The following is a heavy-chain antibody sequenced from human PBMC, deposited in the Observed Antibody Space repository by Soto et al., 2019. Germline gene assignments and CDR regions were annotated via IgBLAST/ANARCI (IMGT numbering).Heavy chain of an antibody. V-gene: IGHV3-53*02. CDR3: GSIAVGAGFDP. CDR2: IHSDGGT. CDR1: GFNVIYNY. Sequence: EVQLVERGGGLIQPGGSLRLSCAASGFNVIYNYMSWVRQAPGKGLEWVSIIHSDGGTHYADSVRGRFTISRDISRNTIYLQMNSLRADDTAVYYCGSIAVGAGFDPWGQGTLVTVSS. D-gene: IGHD6-19*01. J-gene: IGHJ5*02.